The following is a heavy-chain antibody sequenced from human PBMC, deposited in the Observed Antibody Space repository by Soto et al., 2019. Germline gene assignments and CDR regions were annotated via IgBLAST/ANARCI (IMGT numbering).Heavy chain of an antibody. D-gene: IGHD5-12*01. J-gene: IGHJ4*02. CDR2: IIPVFGSA. CDR1: GGNFNTYP. CDR3: ARSLFMVAPDNEPFDY. Sequence: QGQLVQSGAEVKKPGSSVKVSCKVSGGNFNTYPISWVRQAPGQGLDWMGGIIPVFGSANYAQKFQGRVTISADKSTSTAYMELFSLRSEDTAIYYCARSLFMVAPDNEPFDYCGQGTLVTVSS. V-gene: IGHV1-69*06.